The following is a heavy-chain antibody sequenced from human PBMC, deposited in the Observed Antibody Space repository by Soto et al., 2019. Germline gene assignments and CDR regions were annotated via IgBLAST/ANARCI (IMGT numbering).Heavy chain of an antibody. V-gene: IGHV4-30-2*01. CDR2: IYHSGST. J-gene: IGHJ3*02. Sequence: PSETLSLTCAVSGGSISSGGYSWSWIRQPPGKGLEWIGYIYHSGSTYYNPSLKSRVTISVDRSKNQFSLKLSSVTAADTAAYYCARVRTKYSSSPREAFDIWGQGTMVTVSS. CDR1: GGSISSGGYS. D-gene: IGHD6-6*01. CDR3: ARVRTKYSSSPREAFDI.